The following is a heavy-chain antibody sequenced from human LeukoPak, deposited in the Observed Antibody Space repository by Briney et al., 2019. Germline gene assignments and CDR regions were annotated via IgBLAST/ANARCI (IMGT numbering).Heavy chain of an antibody. CDR3: VAYSSSWKWFDP. J-gene: IGHJ5*02. Sequence: SETLSLTCTVSGGSISSGGYYWSWIRQHPGKGLEWIGYIYYSGSTYYNPSLKSRVTISVDTSKNQFSLKLSSVTAADTAVYYCVAYSSSWKWFDPWGQGTLVTVSS. D-gene: IGHD6-13*01. CDR2: IYYSGST. V-gene: IGHV4-31*03. CDR1: GGSISSGGYY.